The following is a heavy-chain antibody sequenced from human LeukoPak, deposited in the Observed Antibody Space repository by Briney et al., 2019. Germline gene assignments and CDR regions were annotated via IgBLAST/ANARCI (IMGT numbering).Heavy chain of an antibody. CDR1: GFTFSSYG. V-gene: IGHV3-30*18. Sequence: GRSLRLSCAASGFTFSSYGMHWVRQAPGKGLDWVAVISYDGSNKYYADSVKGRFTISRDNSKNTLYLQMNSLRAEDTAVYYCAKDRPTYCSGGSCYSPFDYWGQGTLVTVSS. CDR3: AKDRPTYCSGGSCYSPFDY. D-gene: IGHD2-15*01. CDR2: ISYDGSNK. J-gene: IGHJ4*02.